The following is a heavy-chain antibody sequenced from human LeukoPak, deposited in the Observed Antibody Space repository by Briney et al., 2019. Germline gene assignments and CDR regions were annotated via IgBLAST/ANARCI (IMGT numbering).Heavy chain of an antibody. CDR3: AMGWYYYYYGMDV. D-gene: IGHD6-19*01. Sequence: ASVKVSCKASGYTFTGYYMHWVRQAPGQGLEWMGGIIPIFGTANYAQKFQGRVTITADESTSTAYMELSSLRSEDTAVYYCAMGWYYYYYGMDVWGQGTTVTVSS. CDR1: GYTFTGYY. J-gene: IGHJ6*02. V-gene: IGHV1-69*13. CDR2: IIPIFGTA.